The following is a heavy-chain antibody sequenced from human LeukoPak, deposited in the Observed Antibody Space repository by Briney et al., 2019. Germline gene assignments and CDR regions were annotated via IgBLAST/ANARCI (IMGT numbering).Heavy chain of an antibody. CDR2: IKKDGSEK. Sequence: GGSLRLSCAGSGFTFSNYAMTWVRQAPGKGLEWVAIIKKDGSEKYYVDSMKGRFTISRDNAKNSLFLQMNSLRAEDTAIYYCTTDTWYSAGHWGQGTLVTVSS. CDR3: TTDTWYSAGH. CDR1: GFTFSNYA. D-gene: IGHD2-15*01. V-gene: IGHV3-7*03. J-gene: IGHJ4*02.